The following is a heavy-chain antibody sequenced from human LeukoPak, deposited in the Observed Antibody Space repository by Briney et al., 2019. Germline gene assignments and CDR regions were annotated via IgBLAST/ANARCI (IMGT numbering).Heavy chain of an antibody. Sequence: GGSLRLSCAASGLTFSSYSMNWVRQAPGKGLEWVSVISGSGGRTYYIDSVKGRFTTSRDNSKNTLYLQMNSLRDDDTAVYYCAKGRGYGDYGSTFEYWGQGTLATVSS. J-gene: IGHJ4*02. V-gene: IGHV3-23*01. CDR2: ISGSGGRT. CDR3: AKGRGYGDYGSTFEY. D-gene: IGHD4-17*01. CDR1: GLTFSSYS.